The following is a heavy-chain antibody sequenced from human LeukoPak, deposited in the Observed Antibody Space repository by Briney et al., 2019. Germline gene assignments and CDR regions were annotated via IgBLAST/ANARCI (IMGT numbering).Heavy chain of an antibody. CDR3: AKDRGSGSYYLDAFDI. V-gene: IGHV3-30-3*01. J-gene: IGHJ3*02. CDR1: GFMFSTYA. CDR2: ISYDGSNK. D-gene: IGHD3-10*01. Sequence: GSLRLSCAASGFMFSTYAMHWVRQAPGKGLEWVAVISYDGSNKYYADSVKGRFTISRDNSKNTLYLQMNSLRAEDTAVYYCAKDRGSGSYYLDAFDIWGQGTMVTVSS.